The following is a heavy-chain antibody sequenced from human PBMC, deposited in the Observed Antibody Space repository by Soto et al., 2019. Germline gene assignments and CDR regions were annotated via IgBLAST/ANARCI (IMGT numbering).Heavy chain of an antibody. Sequence: SETLSLTCVVSGYSISSDYYWGFIRQPPGKGLEWIGSIYHSGIIYYNPSLKSRVTISVDTSKNQFSLKLNSVTAADTAVYYCARDSSGYHYFDYWGQGTLVTVSS. CDR3: ARDSSGYHYFDY. V-gene: IGHV4-38-2*02. D-gene: IGHD3-22*01. CDR1: GYSISSDYY. CDR2: IYHSGII. J-gene: IGHJ4*02.